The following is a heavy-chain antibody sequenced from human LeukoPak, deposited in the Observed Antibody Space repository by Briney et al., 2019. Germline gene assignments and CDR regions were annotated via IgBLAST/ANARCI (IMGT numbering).Heavy chain of an antibody. CDR2: ISSSSTYI. CDR1: GFTFSSYT. V-gene: IGHV3-21*01. CDR3: AREGCGGGSCYSMVFDY. D-gene: IGHD2-15*01. Sequence: PGGSLRLSCAASGFTFSSYTMNWVRQAPGKGLEWVSSISSSSTYIYYADSVKGRFTISRDNARTSLYLQMNSLRAEDTAVYYCAREGCGGGSCYSMVFDYWGQGTLVTVSA. J-gene: IGHJ4*02.